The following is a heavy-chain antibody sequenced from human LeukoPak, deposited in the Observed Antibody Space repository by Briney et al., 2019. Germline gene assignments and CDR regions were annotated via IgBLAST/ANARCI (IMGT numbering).Heavy chain of an antibody. CDR1: GFTFSSYS. D-gene: IGHD5-12*01. CDR2: ISSSSYI. V-gene: IGHV3-21*01. CDR3: ARAWGYSGYDTD. Sequence: GGSLRLSCAASGFTFSSYSMNWVRQAPGKGLEWVSSISSSSYIYYADSVKGRFTISRDNAKNSLYLQMNSLRAEDTAVYYCARAWGYSGYDTDWGQGTLVTVSS. J-gene: IGHJ4*02.